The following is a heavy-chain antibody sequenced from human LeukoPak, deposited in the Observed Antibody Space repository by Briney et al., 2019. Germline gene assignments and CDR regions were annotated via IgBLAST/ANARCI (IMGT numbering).Heavy chain of an antibody. CDR3: ASPHPSDYAASHYSLDL. D-gene: IGHD4-17*01. V-gene: IGHV1-2*02. J-gene: IGHJ2*01. CDR1: GYRFIDHY. CDR2: INPESGVT. Sequence: GASVKVSCKSAGYRFIDHYIHWVRQAPGQGVEWMGWINPESGVTNYAQKFQGRVTMTRDTSIRTEYIDLDRMSYDDTAMYKCASPHPSDYAASHYSLDLWGRGTLVAASS.